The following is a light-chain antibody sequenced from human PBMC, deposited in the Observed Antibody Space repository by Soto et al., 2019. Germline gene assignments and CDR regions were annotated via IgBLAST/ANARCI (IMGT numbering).Light chain of an antibody. CDR2: DAS. CDR3: QQYSSYST. J-gene: IGKJ5*01. CDR1: QGISNY. V-gene: IGKV1-13*02. Sequence: IQMTQSPSSLSTSVGDRVTITCRASQGISNYLAWYQQKPGKVPKLLIYDASSLESGVPSRFSGSGSGTEFTLTISSLQPGDFATYYCQQYSSYSTFGQGTRLEIK.